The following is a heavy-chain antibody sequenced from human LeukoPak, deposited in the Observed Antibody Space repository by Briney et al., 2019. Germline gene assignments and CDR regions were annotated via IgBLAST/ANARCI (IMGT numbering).Heavy chain of an antibody. CDR3: ARDSGTYYYMDV. CDR1: GFTFSSYA. D-gene: IGHD3-10*01. V-gene: IGHV3-23*01. Sequence: GGSLRLSCAASGFTFSSYAMSWVRQAPGKGLEWVSAISGSGGSTYYADSVKGRFTISRDNSKNTLYLQMNSLRAEDTALYYCARDSGTYYYMDVWGKGTTVTVSS. CDR2: ISGSGGST. J-gene: IGHJ6*03.